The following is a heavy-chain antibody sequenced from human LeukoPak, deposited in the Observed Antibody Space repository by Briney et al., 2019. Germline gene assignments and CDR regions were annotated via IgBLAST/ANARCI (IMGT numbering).Heavy chain of an antibody. Sequence: GGSLRLSCAASGFTFSTYAMSWVRQAPGKGLEWVATVSGSGLYTYYADSVRGRFTISRDNSKDTFYLQMNSLRAEDTAVYYCARTYSSGWSRFDYWGQGTLVTVSS. CDR2: VSGSGLYT. J-gene: IGHJ4*02. V-gene: IGHV3-23*01. CDR1: GFTFSTYA. D-gene: IGHD6-19*01. CDR3: ARTYSSGWSRFDY.